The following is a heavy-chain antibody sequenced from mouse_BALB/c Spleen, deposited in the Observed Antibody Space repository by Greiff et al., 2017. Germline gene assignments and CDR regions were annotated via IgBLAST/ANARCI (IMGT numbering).Heavy chain of an antibody. CDR1: GYTFTSYW. CDR2: INPSTGYT. Sequence: VKLQESGAELMKPGASVKISCKASGYTFTSYWMHWVKQRPGQGLEWIGYINPSTGYTEYNQKFKDKATLTADKSSSTAYMQLSSLTSEDSAVYYCARGGDRYYAMDYWGQGTSVTVSS. J-gene: IGHJ4*01. CDR3: ARGGDRYYAMDY. V-gene: IGHV1S26*01. D-gene: IGHD2-14*01.